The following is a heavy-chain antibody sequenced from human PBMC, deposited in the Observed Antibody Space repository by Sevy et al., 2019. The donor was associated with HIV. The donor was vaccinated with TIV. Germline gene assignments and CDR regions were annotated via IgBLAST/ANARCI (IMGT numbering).Heavy chain of an antibody. J-gene: IGHJ4*02. CDR3: ARGGRDFWSGYYLYYFDY. Sequence: GGSLRLSCAASGFTFSSYSMNWVRQAPGKGLEWVSSISSSSSYIYYADSVKGRFTISRDNAKNSLYLQMNGLRAEDTAVYYCARGGRDFWSGYYLYYFDYWGQGTLVTVSS. V-gene: IGHV3-21*01. CDR1: GFTFSSYS. CDR2: ISSSSSYI. D-gene: IGHD3-3*01.